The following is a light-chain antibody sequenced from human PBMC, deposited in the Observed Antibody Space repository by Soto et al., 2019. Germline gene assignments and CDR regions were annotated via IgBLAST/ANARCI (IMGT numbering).Light chain of an antibody. J-gene: IGKJ1*01. CDR2: GAS. CDR3: QQYGSSSWT. CDR1: QSVSSSY. V-gene: IGKV3-20*01. Sequence: EIVLTQSPGTLSLSPVERATLSCRASQSVSSSYLAWYQQKPGQAPRLLIYGASSRATGIPDRFSGSGSGTDFTLTISRLEPEDFAVYYCQQYGSSSWTFGRGTKVDIK.